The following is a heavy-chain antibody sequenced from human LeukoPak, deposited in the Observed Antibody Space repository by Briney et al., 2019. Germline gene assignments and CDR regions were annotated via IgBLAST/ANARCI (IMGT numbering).Heavy chain of an antibody. J-gene: IGHJ4*02. CDR2: ISGSGGKT. Sequence: GGSLRLSCAASGFIFSNYVMTWVRQAPGKGPGWVSSISGSGGKTYYADSVKGRFTISRDNSKNTLYLQMNSLRAEDTAVYYCANTGGLGYWGQGSLVSVCS. D-gene: IGHD2-8*02. V-gene: IGHV3-23*01. CDR3: ANTGGLGY. CDR1: GFIFSNYV.